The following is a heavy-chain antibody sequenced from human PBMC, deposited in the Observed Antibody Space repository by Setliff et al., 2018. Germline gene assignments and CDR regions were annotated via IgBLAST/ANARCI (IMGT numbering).Heavy chain of an antibody. D-gene: IGHD1-26*01. Sequence: PSETLSLTCTVSGYSISSGYYWGWIRQPTGKGLEWLGRLHTSGSTTYNPALNSRVTISVDTSTNQFSLRLTSLTAADTAVYFCARDNTILGATDHWGQGTLVTVSA. J-gene: IGHJ5*02. CDR3: ARDNTILGATDH. V-gene: IGHV4-38-2*02. CDR2: LHTSGST. CDR1: GYSISSGYY.